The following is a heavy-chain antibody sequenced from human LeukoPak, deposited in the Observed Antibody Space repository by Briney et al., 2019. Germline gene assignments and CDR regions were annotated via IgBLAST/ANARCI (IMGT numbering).Heavy chain of an antibody. V-gene: IGHV3-33*01. CDR1: GFTFSSYG. D-gene: IGHD1-26*01. CDR2: IWYDGSNK. CDR3: AVVGADDAFDI. J-gene: IGHJ3*02. Sequence: GRSLRLSCAASGFTFSSYGMHWVRQAPGKGLEWVAVIWYDGSNKYYADSVKGRFTISRDNSKNTLYLQMNSLRAEDTAVYYCAVVGADDAFDIWGQGTMVTVSS.